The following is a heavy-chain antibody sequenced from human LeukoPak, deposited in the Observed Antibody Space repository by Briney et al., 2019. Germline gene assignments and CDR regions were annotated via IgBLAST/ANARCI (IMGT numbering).Heavy chain of an antibody. CDR2: IYYSGST. V-gene: IGHV4-39*07. Sequence: SETLSLTCTVSGGSISSSSYYWGWIRQPPGKGLEWIGSIYYSGSTNYNPSLKSRVTISVDTSKNQFSLKLSSVTAADTAVYYCARGGGQQWLVLQKENWFDPWGQGTLVTVSS. J-gene: IGHJ5*02. CDR1: GGSISSSSYY. CDR3: ARGGGQQWLVLQKENWFDP. D-gene: IGHD6-19*01.